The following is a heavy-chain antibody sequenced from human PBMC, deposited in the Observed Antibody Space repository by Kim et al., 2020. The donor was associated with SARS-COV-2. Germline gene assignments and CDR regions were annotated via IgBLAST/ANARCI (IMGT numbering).Heavy chain of an antibody. J-gene: IGHJ6*02. D-gene: IGHD1-26*01. V-gene: IGHV4-59*08. CDR1: GGSISSYY. CDR2: IYYSGST. CDR3: ARWETDYYYYGMDV. Sequence: SETLSLTCTVSGGSISSYYWSWIRQPPGKGLEWIGYIYYSGSTNYNPSLKSRVTISVDTSKNQFSLKLSSVTAADTAVYYCARWETDYYYYGMDVWGQGTTVTVSS.